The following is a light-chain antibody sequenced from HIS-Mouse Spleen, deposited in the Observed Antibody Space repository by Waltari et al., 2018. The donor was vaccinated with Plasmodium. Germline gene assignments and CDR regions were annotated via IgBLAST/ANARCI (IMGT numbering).Light chain of an antibody. V-gene: IGLV3-1*01. CDR3: QAWDSSTVV. CDR1: NLGDKY. Sequence: SYELTQPPSVSVSPGQTASISCSGDNLGDKYACWYQQKPSQSPVLVIYHDSKRPSGIPERFSGSNSGNTATLTISGTQAMDEADYYCQAWDSSTVVFGGGTKLTVL. J-gene: IGLJ2*01. CDR2: HDS.